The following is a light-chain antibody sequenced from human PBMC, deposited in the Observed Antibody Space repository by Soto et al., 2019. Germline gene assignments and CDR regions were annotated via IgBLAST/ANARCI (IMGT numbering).Light chain of an antibody. CDR2: AAS. Sequence: DIQMTQSPSSLSASVGDRVTITCRASESIRDYLNWYQQKPGKAPNLLIYAASSLQSGVPSRFSGSGSGTEFTLTISSLQPDDFATYYCQHADSFPLITFGQGTRLEIK. CDR1: ESIRDY. CDR3: QHADSFPLIT. J-gene: IGKJ5*01. V-gene: IGKV1-39*01.